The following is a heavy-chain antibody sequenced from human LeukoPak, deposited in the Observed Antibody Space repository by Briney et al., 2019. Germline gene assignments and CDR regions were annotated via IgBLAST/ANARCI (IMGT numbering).Heavy chain of an antibody. Sequence: SETMSLTWAVDGGSFSGYYWSWIRQPPGKGLGWIGEINHSGSTNYNPSLKSRVTISVDTSKNQFSLKLSSVTAADTAVYYCARIPRGSSWVYYYDGMDVWGQGTTVTVSS. J-gene: IGHJ6*02. V-gene: IGHV4-34*01. D-gene: IGHD6-13*01. CDR2: INHSGST. CDR3: ARIPRGSSWVYYYDGMDV. CDR1: GGSFSGYY.